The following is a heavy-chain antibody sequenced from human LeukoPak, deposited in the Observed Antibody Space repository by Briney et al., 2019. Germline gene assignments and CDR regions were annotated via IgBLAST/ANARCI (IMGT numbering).Heavy chain of an antibody. Sequence: PSETLSLTCTVSGGSISSGSYYWSWIRQPAGKGLEWIGRIYTSGSTNYNPSLKSRVTISVNTSKNQFSLKLTSVTAADTAVYYCASGTSSWTWFDPWGQGTPVTVSS. CDR3: ASGTSSWTWFDP. V-gene: IGHV4-61*02. J-gene: IGHJ5*02. D-gene: IGHD2-2*01. CDR2: IYTSGST. CDR1: GGSISSGSYY.